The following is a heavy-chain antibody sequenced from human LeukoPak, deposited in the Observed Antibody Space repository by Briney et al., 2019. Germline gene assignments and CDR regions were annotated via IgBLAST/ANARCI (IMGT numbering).Heavy chain of an antibody. CDR1: GYIFTHNW. CDR2: IYPGDSDT. J-gene: IGHJ4*02. CDR3: ARQTRDGSGSRGYSFDF. Sequence: GESLKISCKGSGYIFTHNWIGWVRQMPGKGLEWMGIIYPGDSDTRYSPSFEGQVTISVDKSISTAYLQWSSLKASDTAMYYCARQTRDGSGSRGYSFDFWGQGTLVTVSS. V-gene: IGHV5-51*01. D-gene: IGHD3-10*01.